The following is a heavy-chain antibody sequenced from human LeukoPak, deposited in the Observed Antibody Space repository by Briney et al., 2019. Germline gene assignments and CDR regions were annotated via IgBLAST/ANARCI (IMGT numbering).Heavy chain of an antibody. CDR3: AREGYCSGGSCYGNWFDP. Sequence: ASVKVSCKASGYTFTSYDINWVRQATGQGLEWMGWMNPNSGNTGYAQKFQGRVTMTRNTSISTAYMELSSLRPEDTAVYYCAREGYCSGGSCYGNWFDPWGQGTLVTVSS. D-gene: IGHD2-15*01. CDR1: GYTFTSYD. V-gene: IGHV1-8*01. J-gene: IGHJ5*02. CDR2: MNPNSGNT.